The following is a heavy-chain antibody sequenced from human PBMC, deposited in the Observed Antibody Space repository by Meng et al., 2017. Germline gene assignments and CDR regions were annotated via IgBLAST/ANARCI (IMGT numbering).Heavy chain of an antibody. CDR3: ASAPRWDFIFDS. J-gene: IGHJ4*02. V-gene: IGHV3-7*01. Sequence: GESLKISCAASGFTFSSYWMSWVRQAPGKGLEWVANIKQDGSEKYYVDSVKGRFTISRDNAKNSLYLQMNSLRLEDTAVYYCASAPRWDFIFDSWGQGTLVTVSS. D-gene: IGHD1-26*01. CDR2: IKQDGSEK. CDR1: GFTFSSYW.